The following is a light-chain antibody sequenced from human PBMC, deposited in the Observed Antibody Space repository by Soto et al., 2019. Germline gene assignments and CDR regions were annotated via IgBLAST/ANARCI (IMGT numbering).Light chain of an antibody. CDR2: DVS. Sequence: QSALTQPASVSGSPGQSITISCTGTSSDVGGYNYVSWYQQHPGKAPKLMIYDVSNRPSGVSNRFSGSKSGNTASLTISGLQPEDEADYYCSSYTSSSTLDVFGTGPKLTVL. V-gene: IGLV2-14*01. J-gene: IGLJ1*01. CDR1: SSDVGGYNY. CDR3: SSYTSSSTLDV.